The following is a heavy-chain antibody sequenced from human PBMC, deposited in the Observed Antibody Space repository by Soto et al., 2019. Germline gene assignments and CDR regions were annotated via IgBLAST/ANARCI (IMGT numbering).Heavy chain of an antibody. CDR3: ARDSPFMVRGFNYYGMDV. CDR2: IYYSGST. J-gene: IGHJ6*02. Sequence: PSETLSLTCTVSGGSISSYYWSWIRQPPGKGLEWIGYIYYSGSTYYNPSLKSRVTISVDTSKNQFSLKLSSVTAADTAVYYCARDSPFMVRGFNYYGMDVWGQGTTVTVSS. V-gene: IGHV4-59*12. CDR1: GGSISSYY. D-gene: IGHD3-10*01.